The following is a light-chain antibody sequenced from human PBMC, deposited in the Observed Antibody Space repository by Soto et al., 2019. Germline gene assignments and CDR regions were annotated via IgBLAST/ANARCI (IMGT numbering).Light chain of an antibody. CDR1: QSVSSY. CDR3: QQRSNWPPKIT. CDR2: DAS. J-gene: IGKJ5*01. V-gene: IGKV3-11*01. Sequence: EIVLTQSPATLSLYPGERATLSCRASQSVSSYLAWYQQKPGQAPRLLIYDASNRATGIPARFSGSGSGTDFTLTISSLEPEDFAVYYCQQRSNWPPKITFGQGTLLEIK.